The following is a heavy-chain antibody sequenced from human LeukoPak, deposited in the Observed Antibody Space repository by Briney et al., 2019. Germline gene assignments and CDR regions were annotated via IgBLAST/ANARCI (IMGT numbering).Heavy chain of an antibody. V-gene: IGHV3-7*01. J-gene: IGHJ4*02. CDR2: IKEDGSEK. CDR3: ARTFVHPRIGEFDY. Sequence: GGSLRLSCAASGFTFSSYWMSWVRQAPGKGLEWVANIKEDGSEKSYVDSVRGRFTISRDNAKNSLYLQMNSLRAEDTAVYYCARTFVHPRIGEFDYWGQGTLVTVSS. CDR1: GFTFSSYW. D-gene: IGHD3-16*01.